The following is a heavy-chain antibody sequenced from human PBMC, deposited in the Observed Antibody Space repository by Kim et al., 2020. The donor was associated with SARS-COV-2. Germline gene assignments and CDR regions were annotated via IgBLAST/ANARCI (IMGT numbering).Heavy chain of an antibody. J-gene: IGHJ4*02. D-gene: IGHD6-13*01. CDR1: GFTFSSYW. CDR3: AREGYSSSWYVDY. CDR2: IKQDGSEK. Sequence: GGSLRLSCAASGFTFSSYWMSWVRQAPGKGLEWVANIKQDGSEKYYVDSVKGRFTISRDNAKNSLYLQMNSLRAEDTAVYYCAREGYSSSWYVDYWGQGTLVTVSS. V-gene: IGHV3-7*01.